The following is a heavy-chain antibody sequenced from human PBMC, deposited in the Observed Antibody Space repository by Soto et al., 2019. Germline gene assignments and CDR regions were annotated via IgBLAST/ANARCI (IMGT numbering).Heavy chain of an antibody. CDR3: ARGTVRDHDFGDH. CDR1: GFTFSSYW. Sequence: EVQLVESGGDLVQPGGSPRLSCAASGFTFSSYWMHWVRQVPGKGLVWVSRISSDGSSTNYADSVRGRFIISRDNAKNTLYLQVNSLRVEDTAVYYCARGTVRDHDFGDHWGQGTLVAVSS. CDR2: ISSDGSST. V-gene: IGHV3-74*01. J-gene: IGHJ4*02. D-gene: IGHD4-17*01.